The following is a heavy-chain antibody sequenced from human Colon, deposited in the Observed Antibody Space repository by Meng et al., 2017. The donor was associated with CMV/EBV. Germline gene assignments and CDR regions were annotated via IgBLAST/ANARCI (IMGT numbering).Heavy chain of an antibody. CDR3: ASFHTDGWFGP. J-gene: IGHJ5*02. D-gene: IGHD2-8*02. CDR2: IYYSGST. V-gene: IGHV4-30-4*01. Sequence: LTCAVSGGSISSGDYYWSWIRQPPGKGLEWIGYIYYSGSTYYNPSLKSRVTISVDTSKNQFSLKLSSVTAADTAVYYCASFHTDGWFGPWGQGTLVTVSS. CDR1: GGSISSGDYY.